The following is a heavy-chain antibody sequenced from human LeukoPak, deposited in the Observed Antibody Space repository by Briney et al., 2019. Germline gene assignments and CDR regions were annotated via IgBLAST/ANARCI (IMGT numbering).Heavy chain of an antibody. Sequence: SETLSLTCTVSGGSISSYYWSWIRQPAGKGLEWIGRIYTSGSTNYNPSLKGRVTMSVDTSKNQFSLKLSSVTAADTAVYYCARAYCSSTSCYVWYFDLWGRGTLVTVSS. CDR2: IYTSGST. D-gene: IGHD2-2*01. V-gene: IGHV4-4*07. J-gene: IGHJ2*01. CDR3: ARAYCSSTSCYVWYFDL. CDR1: GGSISSYY.